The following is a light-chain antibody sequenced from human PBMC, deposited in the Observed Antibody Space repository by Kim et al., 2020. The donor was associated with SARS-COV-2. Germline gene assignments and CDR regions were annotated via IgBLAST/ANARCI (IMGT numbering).Light chain of an antibody. CDR3: QSWDITTVV. J-gene: IGLJ2*01. CDR2: QNT. Sequence: SYELSQAPSVSVSPGQTANITCSGDKLGNKYACWYQQKPGQSPVLVMYQNTKRPSGIPERFSGSNSGNTATLTISGTQAMDEADYYCQSWDITTVVFGGGTQLTVL. CDR1: KLGNKY. V-gene: IGLV3-1*01.